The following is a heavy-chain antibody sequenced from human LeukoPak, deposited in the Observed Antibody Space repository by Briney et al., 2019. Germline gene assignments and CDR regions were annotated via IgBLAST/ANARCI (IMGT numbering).Heavy chain of an antibody. CDR2: IYYSGST. V-gene: IGHV4-39*07. CDR1: GGSISSSSYY. J-gene: IGHJ4*02. CDR3: ARFLSKMATNYFDY. Sequence: SQTLSLTCTVSGGSISSSSYYWGWIRQPPGKGLEWIGSIYYSGSTYYNPSLKSRVTISVDTSKNQFSLKLSSVTAADTAVYYCARFLSKMATNYFDYWGQGTLVTVSS. D-gene: IGHD5-24*01.